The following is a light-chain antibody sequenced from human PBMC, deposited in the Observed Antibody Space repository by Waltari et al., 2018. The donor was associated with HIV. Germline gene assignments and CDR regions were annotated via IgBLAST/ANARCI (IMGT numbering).Light chain of an antibody. CDR3: SSYTSSNTLV. V-gene: IGLV2-14*01. CDR1: TRHVGGYEH. CDR2: EVY. J-gene: IGLJ2*01. Sequence: QSALPPPASVSGSPGQSITITCTGTTRHVGGYEHASRYQQPPGKAPKLVIYEVYNRPSGISHRFSGSKSGNTASLTISGLQAEDEADYFCSSYTSSNTLVFGGGTKVTVL.